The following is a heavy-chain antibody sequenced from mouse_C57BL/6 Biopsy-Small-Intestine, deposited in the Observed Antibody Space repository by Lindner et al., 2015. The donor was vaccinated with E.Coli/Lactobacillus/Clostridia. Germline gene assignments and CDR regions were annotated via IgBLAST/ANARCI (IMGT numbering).Heavy chain of an antibody. J-gene: IGHJ4*01. D-gene: IGHD1-3*01. V-gene: IGHV1-14*01. CDR2: IIPLYDTL. CDR3: ARDRAGYCASGVCSDFDS. Sequence: KVSCKPSGGTFSTYAFTWVRQAPGQGLEWMGLIIPLYDTLNYAQKFQGRVSITADGSTVYMELTSLRSEDTAVYYCARDRAGYCASGVCSDFDSWGQGTLVTVSS. CDR1: GGTFSTYA.